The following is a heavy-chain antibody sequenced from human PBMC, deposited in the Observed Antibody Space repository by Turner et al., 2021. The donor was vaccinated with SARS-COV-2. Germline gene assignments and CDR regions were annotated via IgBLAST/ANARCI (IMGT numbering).Heavy chain of an antibody. CDR1: GFTFDDYA. D-gene: IGHD3-10*01. CDR3: AKDPGLGTGISKDY. CDR2: ISPSGGTT. V-gene: IGHV3-23*04. J-gene: IGHJ4*02. Sequence: EVQLVESGGGLVQPGRSLRLSCAASGFTFDDYAMHWVRQAPGKGLEWVSGISPSGGTTYYAGSVKGRFTISRDKSKNTMYLEMNSLKGEDTAVYYCAKDPGLGTGISKDYWGQGTLVIVSS.